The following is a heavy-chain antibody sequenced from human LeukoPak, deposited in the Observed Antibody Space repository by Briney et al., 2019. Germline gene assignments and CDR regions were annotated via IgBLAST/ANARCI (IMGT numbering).Heavy chain of an antibody. CDR3: AKDGEYYDILTGYYYFDY. V-gene: IGHV3-23*01. CDR2: ISGSGGST. CDR1: GFTFSSYA. J-gene: IGHJ4*02. D-gene: IGHD3-9*01. Sequence: PGGSLRLSCAASGFTFSSYAMSWVRQAPGKGLEWVSAISGSGGSTYYADSVKGRFTISRDNSKNTLYLQMNSLRAEDTAVYYCAKDGEYYDILTGYYYFDYWGQGTLVTVSS.